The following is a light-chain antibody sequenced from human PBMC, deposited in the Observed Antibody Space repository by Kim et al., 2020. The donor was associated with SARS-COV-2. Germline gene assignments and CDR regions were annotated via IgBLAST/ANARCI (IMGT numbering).Light chain of an antibody. J-gene: IGKJ4*01. CDR2: DAS. V-gene: IGKV1-33*01. CDR1: HDINNC. Sequence: DIQMTQSPSSLSASVGDRVTITCQASHDINNCLSWYQQKPGKAPKLLIYDASNLQTGVPSRFSGSGSETDFIFTISSLQPEDIATYYCQQYDNLISFGGGTKVDIK. CDR3: QQYDNLIS.